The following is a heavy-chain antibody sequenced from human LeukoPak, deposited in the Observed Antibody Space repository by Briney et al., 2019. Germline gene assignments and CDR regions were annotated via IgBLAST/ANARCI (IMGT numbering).Heavy chain of an antibody. CDR2: INHSGST. V-gene: IGHV4-34*01. D-gene: IGHD3-10*01. CDR3: ASRPALPRGPRGYGSGSYYKA. CDR1: GGSLSGYY. J-gene: IGHJ4*02. Sequence: SGTLSLTCAVYGGSLSGYYWSWIRQPPGKGLEWIGEINHSGSTNYNPSLKSRVTISVDTSKNQFSLKLSSVTAADTAVYYCASRPALPRGPRGYGSGSYYKAWGQGTLVTVSS.